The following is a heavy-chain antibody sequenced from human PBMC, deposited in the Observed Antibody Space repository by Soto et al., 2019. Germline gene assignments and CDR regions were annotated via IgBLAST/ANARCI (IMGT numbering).Heavy chain of an antibody. CDR2: IYHSGST. D-gene: IGHD2-2*01. J-gene: IGHJ4*02. V-gene: IGHV4-30-2*01. Sequence: LSLTCAVSGGSISSGGYSWSWIRQPPGKGLEWIGYIYHSGSTYYNPSLKSRVTISVDRSKNQFSLRLSSVTAADTAVYYCAGTHCSSTSCPPGYWGQGTLVTVSS. CDR3: AGTHCSSTSCPPGY. CDR1: GGSISSGGYS.